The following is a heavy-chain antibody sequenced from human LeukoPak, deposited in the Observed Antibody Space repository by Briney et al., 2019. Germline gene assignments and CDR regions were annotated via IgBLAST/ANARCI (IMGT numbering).Heavy chain of an antibody. D-gene: IGHD4-23*01. Sequence: PGGSLRLSCAASGFSFSSYAMSWVRQAPAKGLEWVSAISGSGSTTFYADSVKGRFTISRDNSKNTVYLQMNSLRAEDTAVYYCAKPAYGGNTPFYFDHWGQGTLVTVSS. V-gene: IGHV3-23*01. CDR1: GFSFSSYA. J-gene: IGHJ4*02. CDR3: AKPAYGGNTPFYFDH. CDR2: ISGSGSTT.